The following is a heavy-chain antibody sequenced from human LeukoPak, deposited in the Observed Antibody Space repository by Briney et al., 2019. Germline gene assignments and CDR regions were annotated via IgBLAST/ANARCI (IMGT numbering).Heavy chain of an antibody. J-gene: IGHJ4*02. CDR3: AKARNYGFLSVDFDS. CDR1: GFTFSSYA. CDR2: ISGSGSSS. D-gene: IGHD3-16*01. V-gene: IGHV3-23*01. Sequence: SGGSLRLSCAASGFTFSSYAMSWVRQAPGKGLEWVSIISGSGSSSSYTDSVMGRFTISRDNSQSTLYLQIISLRAEDTAVYFCAKARNYGFLSVDFDSWGQGTLVAVSS.